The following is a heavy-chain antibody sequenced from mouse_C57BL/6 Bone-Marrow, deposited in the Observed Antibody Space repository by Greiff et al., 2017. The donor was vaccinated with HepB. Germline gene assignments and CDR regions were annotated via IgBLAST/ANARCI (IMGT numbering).Heavy chain of an antibody. J-gene: IGHJ1*03. Sequence: EVKVVESGGGLVKPGGSLKLSCAASGFTFSSYAISWVRQTPEKRLEWVATISDGGSYTYYPDNVKGRFTISRDNAKNNLYLQMSHLKSEDTAMYYCARGGPTIVTTWYFDVWGTGTTVTVSS. CDR3: ARGGPTIVTTWYFDV. CDR1: GFTFSSYA. D-gene: IGHD2-5*01. CDR2: ISDGGSYT. V-gene: IGHV5-4*03.